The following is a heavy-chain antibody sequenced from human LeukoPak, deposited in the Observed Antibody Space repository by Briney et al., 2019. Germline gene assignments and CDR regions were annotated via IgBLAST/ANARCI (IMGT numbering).Heavy chain of an antibody. CDR2: ISYDGNNK. CDR3: ARLYSSSWRTPMDV. V-gene: IGHV3-30-3*01. Sequence: PGGSLRLSCAASGFTFSSYAMHWVRQAPGKGLGWVAVISYDGNNKYYADSVKGRFTISRDNSKNTLYLQMNSLRAEDTAVYYCARLYSSSWRTPMDVWGQGTTVTVSS. D-gene: IGHD6-13*01. J-gene: IGHJ6*02. CDR1: GFTFSSYA.